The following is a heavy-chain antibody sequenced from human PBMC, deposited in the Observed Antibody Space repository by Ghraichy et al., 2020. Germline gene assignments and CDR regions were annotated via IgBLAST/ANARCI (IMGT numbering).Heavy chain of an antibody. D-gene: IGHD3-22*01. CDR3: AKDRDSSGYHHFDY. CDR2: ISWNGGST. Sequence: GSLNISCAASGFSFDDYAMHWVRQAPGKGLEWVSRISWNGGSTSFADAVKGRFRISRDNSKNSLYLQMNSLRAEDTALYYCAKDRDSSGYHHFDYWGQGAQVIVSS. CDR1: GFSFDDYA. J-gene: IGHJ4*02. V-gene: IGHV3-43D*04.